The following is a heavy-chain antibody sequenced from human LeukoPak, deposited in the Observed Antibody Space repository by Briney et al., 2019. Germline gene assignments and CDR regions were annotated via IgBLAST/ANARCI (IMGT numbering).Heavy chain of an antibody. D-gene: IGHD1-26*01. V-gene: IGHV3-53*01. CDR1: GFTVSSNY. CDR3: ARGELISFFDY. Sequence: GGSLRLSCAASGFTVSSNYMSWVRQAPGKGLEWVSVIYSGGSTYYADSVKGRFTISRDNSKNTLYLQMNSLRAEDTAVYYCARGELISFFDYWGQGTLVTVSS. CDR2: IYSGGST. J-gene: IGHJ4*02.